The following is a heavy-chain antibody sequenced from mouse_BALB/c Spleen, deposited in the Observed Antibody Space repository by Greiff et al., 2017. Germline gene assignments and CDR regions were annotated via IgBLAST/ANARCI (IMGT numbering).Heavy chain of an antibody. CDR2: INSDGGST. CDR3: ARQRNYGSSYAMDY. Sequence: EVMLVESGGGLVQPGESLKLSCESNEYEFPSHDMSWVRKTPEKRLELVAAINSDGGSTYYPDTMERRFIISRDNTKKTLYLQMSSRRSEDTALYYCARQRNYGSSYAMDYWGQGTSVTVSS. J-gene: IGHJ4*01. V-gene: IGHV5-2*03. D-gene: IGHD1-1*01. CDR1: EYEFPSHD.